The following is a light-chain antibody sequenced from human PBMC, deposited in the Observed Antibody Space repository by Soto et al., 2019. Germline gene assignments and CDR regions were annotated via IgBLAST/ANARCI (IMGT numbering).Light chain of an antibody. V-gene: IGKV3D-15*01. Sequence: EFATLSCRTSQSVSSNLAWYQQKPGQAPRLLIYGASTRATGIPARFSGSGSGTEFTLTISSLQSEDLAIYYCQEYSDWPTWTFGQGTKVDIK. CDR1: QSVSSN. J-gene: IGKJ1*01. CDR3: QEYSDWPTWT. CDR2: GAS.